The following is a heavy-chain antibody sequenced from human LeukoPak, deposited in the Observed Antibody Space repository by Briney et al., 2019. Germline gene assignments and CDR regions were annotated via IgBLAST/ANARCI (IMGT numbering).Heavy chain of an antibody. J-gene: IGHJ4*02. CDR3: ARDLSGIAGYTYGRGIDY. V-gene: IGHV3-7*01. CDR1: GFTFSSHW. D-gene: IGHD5-18*01. Sequence: GGSLRLSCAASGFTFSSHWMSWVRQAPGKGLEWVANIKKDGSEKYYVDAVKGRFTISRDNAKTPLYLQMNSLRAEDTAVYYCARDLSGIAGYTYGRGIDYWGQGTLVTVSS. CDR2: IKKDGSEK.